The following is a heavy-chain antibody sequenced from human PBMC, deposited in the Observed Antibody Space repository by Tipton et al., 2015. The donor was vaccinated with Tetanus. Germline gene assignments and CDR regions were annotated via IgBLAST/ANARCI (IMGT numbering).Heavy chain of an antibody. CDR2: IHPSGST. CDR3: ARRSVSARFDD. D-gene: IGHD6-6*01. Sequence: TLSLTCTIYGGTFSGYYCSWIRQPPGRGLEWIGEIHPSGSTNYNPSLTSRVTLSQDTSKSQFSLKLNSVTAADTAVYYCARRSVSARFDDWGQGAQVTVSS. CDR1: GGTFSGYY. J-gene: IGHJ4*02. V-gene: IGHV4-34*01.